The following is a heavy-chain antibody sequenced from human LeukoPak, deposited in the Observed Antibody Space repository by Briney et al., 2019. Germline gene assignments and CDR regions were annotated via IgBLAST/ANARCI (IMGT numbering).Heavy chain of an antibody. CDR3: ARIVRFLEWLSTSTYYFDY. CDR1: GGSISSYY. D-gene: IGHD3-3*01. Sequence: PSETLSLTCTVSGGSISSYYWSWIRQPPGKGLEWIGYIYYSGSTHYNPSLKSRVTISVDTSKNQFSLKLSSVTAADTAVYYCARIVRFLEWLSTSTYYFDYWGQGTLVTVSS. J-gene: IGHJ4*02. V-gene: IGHV4-59*04. CDR2: IYYSGST.